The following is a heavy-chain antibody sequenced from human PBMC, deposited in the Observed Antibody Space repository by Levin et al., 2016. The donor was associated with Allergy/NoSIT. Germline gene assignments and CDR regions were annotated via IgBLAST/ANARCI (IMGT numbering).Heavy chain of an antibody. CDR3: VKGGQWLVDAFDI. V-gene: IGHV3-64D*06. J-gene: IGHJ3*02. Sequence: WIRQPPGKGLEYVSAISSNGGSTYYADSVKGRFTISRDNSKNTLYLQMSSLRAEDTAVYYCVKGGQWLVDAFDIWGQGTMVTVSS. D-gene: IGHD6-19*01. CDR2: ISSNGGST.